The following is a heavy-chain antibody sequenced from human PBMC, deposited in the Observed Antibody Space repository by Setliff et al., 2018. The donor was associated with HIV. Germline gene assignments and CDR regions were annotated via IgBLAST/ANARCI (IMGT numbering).Heavy chain of an antibody. J-gene: IGHJ6*03. Sequence: SETLSLTCTVSGGSISSHYWSWIRQPPGKGLEWIGESNESGSTSYNPSLSSRLTISVDTSKNQVSLRLSSVTAAYTGVYYCARHRYPPGTSWIFYYYYMDLWGGGTTVTVSS. CDR3: ARHRYPPGTSWIFYYYYMDL. V-gene: IGHV4-59*04. CDR2: SNESGST. D-gene: IGHD1-1*01. CDR1: GGSISSHY.